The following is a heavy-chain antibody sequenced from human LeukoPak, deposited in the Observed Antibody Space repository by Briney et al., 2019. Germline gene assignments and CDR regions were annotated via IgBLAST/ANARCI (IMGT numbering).Heavy chain of an antibody. J-gene: IGHJ4*02. CDR3: AKDVRYINSY. CDR1: GFTFSSFG. Sequence: PGRSLRLSCAASGFTFSSFGVHWVRQAPGKGLEWVAVISYDGSNKYYADSVKGRFTISRDNSKNTLYLQMNSLRAEDTAVYYCAKDVRYINSYWGQGTLVIVSP. V-gene: IGHV3-30*04. CDR2: ISYDGSNK. D-gene: IGHD6-6*01.